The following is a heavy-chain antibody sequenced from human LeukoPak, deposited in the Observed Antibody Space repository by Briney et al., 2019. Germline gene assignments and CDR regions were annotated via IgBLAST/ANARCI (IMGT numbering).Heavy chain of an antibody. CDR1: GGSISTTIHY. CDR3: ATDTSASNFYSDY. V-gene: IGHV4-39*01. D-gene: IGHD5-18*01. CDR2: ISNRGTT. J-gene: IGHJ4*02. Sequence: PSETLSLTCTVSGGSISTTIHYWRWIPQPPGQGLEWIGTISNRGTTYSNPSLQSRLTMSVDTSQNQFSLQLTSLTAADTAVYYCATDTSASNFYSDYWGRGTLATVSS.